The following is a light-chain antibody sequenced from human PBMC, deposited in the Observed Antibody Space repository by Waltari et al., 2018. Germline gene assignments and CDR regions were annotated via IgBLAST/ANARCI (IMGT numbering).Light chain of an antibody. CDR1: QSVSRT. CDR3: QHYVSLPAT. V-gene: IGKV3-20*01. J-gene: IGKJ1*01. Sequence: IVLTQSPGTLFLSPGAGATLSCRASQSVSRTLAWYQQKPGQAPRLLIYGASRRATGIPDRFSGSGSGTDFSLTISRLEPDDSAVYFCQHYVSLPATFGQGTKVEIK. CDR2: GAS.